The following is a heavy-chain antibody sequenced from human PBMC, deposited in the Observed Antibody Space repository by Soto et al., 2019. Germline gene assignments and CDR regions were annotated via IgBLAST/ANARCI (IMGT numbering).Heavy chain of an antibody. CDR1: GGSISSSNW. CDR2: IYHSGST. CDR3: ARYYYDSSGYYYPYYFDY. J-gene: IGHJ4*02. D-gene: IGHD3-22*01. V-gene: IGHV4-4*02. Sequence: SETLSLTCAVSGGSISSSNWWSWVRQPPGKGLEWIGEIYHSGSTNYNPSLKSRVTISVDKPKNQFSLKLSSVTAADTAVYYCARYYYDSSGYYYPYYFDYWGQGTLVTVSS.